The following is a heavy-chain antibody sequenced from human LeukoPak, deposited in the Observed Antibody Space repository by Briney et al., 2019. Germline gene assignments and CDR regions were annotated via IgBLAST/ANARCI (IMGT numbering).Heavy chain of an antibody. V-gene: IGHV4-34*01. CDR2: INHSGST. J-gene: IGHJ4*02. CDR1: GGSISSYY. Sequence: SETLSLTCTVSGGSISSYYWSWIRQPPGKGLEWIGEINHSGSTNYNPSLKSRVTISVDTSKNQFSLKLSSVTAADTAVYYCARDQLGYCSSTSCYAKPAPFDYWGQGTLVTVSS. CDR3: ARDQLGYCSSTSCYAKPAPFDY. D-gene: IGHD2-2*01.